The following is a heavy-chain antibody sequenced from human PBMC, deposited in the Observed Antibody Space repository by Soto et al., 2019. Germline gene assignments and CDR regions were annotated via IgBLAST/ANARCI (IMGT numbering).Heavy chain of an antibody. J-gene: IGHJ4*02. D-gene: IGHD2-15*01. V-gene: IGHV1-3*01. CDR1: GYTFTSYA. CDR2: INAGNGNT. CDR3: AKENRRGYCSGGICYGYFDY. Sequence: ASVKVSCKASGYTFTSYAMHWVRQAPGQRLEWMGWINAGNGNTKYSQKFQGRVTITRDTSASTAYMELSSLRSEDTAVYYCAKENRRGYCSGGICYGYFDYWGQGTLVTVSS.